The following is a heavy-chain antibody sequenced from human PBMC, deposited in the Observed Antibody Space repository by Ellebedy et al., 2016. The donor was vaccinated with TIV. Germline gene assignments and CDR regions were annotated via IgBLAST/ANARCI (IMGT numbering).Heavy chain of an antibody. CDR3: AGHDYYDGSWFDP. CDR2: IYYSGST. V-gene: IGHV4-39*01. CDR1: GGSIRSSSYY. Sequence: MPSETLSLTCTVSGGSIRSSSYYWGWIRQPPGTGLGWIGSIYYSGSTYYNPSLKSRVSISVDTSKNQFSLKLSSVTAADTAVYYCAGHDYYDGSWFDPWGQGTLVTVSS. D-gene: IGHD3-22*01. J-gene: IGHJ5*02.